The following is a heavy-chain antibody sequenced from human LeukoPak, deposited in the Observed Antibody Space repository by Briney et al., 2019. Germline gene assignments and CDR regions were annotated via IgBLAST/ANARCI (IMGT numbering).Heavy chain of an antibody. D-gene: IGHD2-2*01. J-gene: IGHJ4*02. CDR1: GGTFSSYA. V-gene: IGHV1-69*04. CDR3: AGGVVGQQLDY. CDR2: IIPILGIA. Sequence: GASVKVSCKASGGTFSSYAISWVRQAPGQGLEWMGRIIPILGIANYAQKFQGRVTITADKSTSTAYMELSSLRPEDTAVYYCAGGVVGQQLDYWGQGTLVTVSS.